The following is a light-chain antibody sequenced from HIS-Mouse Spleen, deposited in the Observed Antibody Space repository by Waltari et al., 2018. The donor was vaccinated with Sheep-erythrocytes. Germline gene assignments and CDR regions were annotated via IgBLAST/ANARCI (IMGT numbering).Light chain of an antibody. CDR2: DNN. CDR3: GTWDSSLSAGRV. Sequence: QSVLTQPPSVSAAPGQKVTISCSGSSPNIGNNYVSWYQQLPGTAPKLLIYDNNKRPSGIPARFSGSKSGTSATLGITGLQTGDEADYYCGTWDSSLSAGRVFGGGTKLTVL. CDR1: SPNIGNNY. V-gene: IGLV1-51*01. J-gene: IGLJ3*02.